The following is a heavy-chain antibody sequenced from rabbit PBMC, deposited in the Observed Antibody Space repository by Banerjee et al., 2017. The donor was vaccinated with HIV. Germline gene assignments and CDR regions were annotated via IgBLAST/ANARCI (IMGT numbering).Heavy chain of an antibody. J-gene: IGHJ4*01. Sequence: QEELEESGGGLVKPEGSLTLTCKASGFSFSDRDVMCWVCQAPGKGLEWIACINTATGKPVYATWAKGRFTISTTSSTTVTLQMTSLTAADTATYFCARDLAGAIGWNFYLWGPGTLVTVS. D-gene: IGHD4-1*01. CDR1: GFSFSDRDV. CDR3: ARDLAGAIGWNFYL. CDR2: INTATGKP. V-gene: IGHV1S45*01.